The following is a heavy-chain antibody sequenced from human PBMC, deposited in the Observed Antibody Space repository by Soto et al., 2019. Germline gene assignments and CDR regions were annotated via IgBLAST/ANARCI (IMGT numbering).Heavy chain of an antibody. J-gene: IGHJ3*02. CDR3: VTPGSSSSSDAFDI. CDR1: GGSFSGYY. CDR2: INHSGST. Sequence: SETLSLTCAVYGGSFSGYYWSWIRQPPGKGLEWIGEINHSGSTNYNPSLKSRVTISVDTSKNQFSLKLSSVTAADTAVYYCVTPGSSSSSDAFDIWGQGTMVTVSS. V-gene: IGHV4-34*01. D-gene: IGHD6-6*01.